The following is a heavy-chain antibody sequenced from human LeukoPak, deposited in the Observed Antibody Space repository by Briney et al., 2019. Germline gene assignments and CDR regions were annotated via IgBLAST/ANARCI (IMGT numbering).Heavy chain of an antibody. CDR2: INPDGIKR. V-gene: IGHV3-7*01. CDR1: GLTFSSSW. CDR3: ARDLAFSRLDY. D-gene: IGHD2/OR15-2a*01. Sequence: GGPLRLSCAVSGLTFSSSWMDWVRQAPGKGLEWVASINPDGIKRYSADSVKGRFTISRDNARNSLYLQMDSLRVEGTAFYYCARDLAFSRLDYWGQGVLVTVSS. J-gene: IGHJ4*02.